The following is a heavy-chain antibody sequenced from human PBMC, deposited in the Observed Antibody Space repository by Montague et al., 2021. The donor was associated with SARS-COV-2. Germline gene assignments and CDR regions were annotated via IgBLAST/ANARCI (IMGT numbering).Heavy chain of an antibody. J-gene: IGHJ4*02. CDR2: TYYRSKWYN. Sequence: CAISGDSVSSNIATWNWIRQSPSRGLEWLGRTYYRSKWYNDYAGPVKSRITIDPDTSKHQFSLHLNSVTPEDTAVYYCARIPAGSKYYFDFWGQGTLVTVSS. V-gene: IGHV6-1*01. D-gene: IGHD6-13*01. CDR1: GDSVSSNIAT. CDR3: ARIPAGSKYYFDF.